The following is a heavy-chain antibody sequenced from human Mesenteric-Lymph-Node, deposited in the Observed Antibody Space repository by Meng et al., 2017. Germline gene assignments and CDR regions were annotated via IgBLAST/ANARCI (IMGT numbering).Heavy chain of an antibody. D-gene: IGHD2-21*02. J-gene: IGHJ4*02. Sequence: QVQLVQSGAEVKNPGASVKVSCQTSGYSFTTYGIPWVRQAPGQSLEWMGWVNAASGNTRYSQKFQDRVTINRDTSASSAYMEVSSLRSEDTAVYYCAKSSLHAGTLYFDSWGQGTLVTVSS. CDR1: GYSFTTYG. V-gene: IGHV1-3*01. CDR2: VNAASGNT. CDR3: AKSSLHAGTLYFDS.